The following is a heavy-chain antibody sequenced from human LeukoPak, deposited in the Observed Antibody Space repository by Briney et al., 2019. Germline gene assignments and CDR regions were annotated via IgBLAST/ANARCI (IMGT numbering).Heavy chain of an antibody. Sequence: GGSLRLSCAASGFTFSSYEMNWVRQAPGKGLEWVSYISSSGSTIYYANSVKGRFTISRDNAKNSLHLQMNSLRAEDTAVYYCAELGITMIGGVWGKGTTVTISS. CDR2: ISSSGSTI. D-gene: IGHD3-10*02. J-gene: IGHJ6*04. CDR3: AELGITMIGGV. V-gene: IGHV3-48*03. CDR1: GFTFSSYE.